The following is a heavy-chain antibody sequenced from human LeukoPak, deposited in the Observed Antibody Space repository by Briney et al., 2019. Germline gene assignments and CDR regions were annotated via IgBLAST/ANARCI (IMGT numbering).Heavy chain of an antibody. CDR1: GGSISRYY. CDR2: IYYSGST. CDR3: GRDGPRYYGSGSYGY. Sequence: PSETLSLTRTLSGGSISRYYWSCLRQPPGKGLEGSGYIYYSGSTNYNPSLESRVTISVDTSKNRFSLTLSSVTAAGTPVYHCGRDGPRYYGSGSYGYWGQGTLVTVSS. J-gene: IGHJ4*02. D-gene: IGHD3-10*01. V-gene: IGHV4-59*01.